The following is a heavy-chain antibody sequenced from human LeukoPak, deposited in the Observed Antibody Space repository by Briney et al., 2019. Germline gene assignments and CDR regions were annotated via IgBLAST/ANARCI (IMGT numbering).Heavy chain of an antibody. D-gene: IGHD6-19*01. CDR1: GFTFSSYS. CDR2: ISSISYI. V-gene: IGHV3-21*01. Sequence: KTGGSLRLSCAVSGFTFSSYSMNWVRQAPGKGLEWVSSISSISYIYYAELVKGRFTISRDNSENTLYLQMNSLRAEDTAVYYCANQYSSGWYSDYWGQGTLVTVSS. CDR3: ANQYSSGWYSDY. J-gene: IGHJ4*02.